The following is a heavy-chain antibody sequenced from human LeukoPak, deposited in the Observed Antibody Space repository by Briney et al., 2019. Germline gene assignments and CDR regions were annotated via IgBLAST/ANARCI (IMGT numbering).Heavy chain of an antibody. CDR3: ARVLSLDYYYGLDV. V-gene: IGHV3-21*01. Sequence: PGGSLRLSCAASGFTFSTYSMNWVRQAPGKGLEWVSSISTGSSYIYYADSVNGRFTISGDNAKNSLYLQMNSLRAEDTAVYYCARVLSLDYYYGLDVWGQGTTVTVSS. CDR1: GFTFSTYS. J-gene: IGHJ6*02. CDR2: ISTGSSYI.